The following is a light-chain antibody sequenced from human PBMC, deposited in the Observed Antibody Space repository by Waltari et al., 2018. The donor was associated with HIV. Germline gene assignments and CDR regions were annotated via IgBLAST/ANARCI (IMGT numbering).Light chain of an antibody. CDR2: GTS. CDR1: RAITGIS. V-gene: IGKV3-20*01. CDR3: QQYGPSEYT. Sequence: TVLTQSPGTLSLSPGERVNLPCRASRAITGISLAWYQQKAGQAPRLLIYGTSSRATGIPDRFSGSGSGTDFTLTISRLEPEDFAVYFCQQYGPSEYTFGQGTKLEIK. J-gene: IGKJ2*01.